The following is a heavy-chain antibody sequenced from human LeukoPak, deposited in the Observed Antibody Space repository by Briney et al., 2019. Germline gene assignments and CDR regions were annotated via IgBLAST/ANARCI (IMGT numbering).Heavy chain of an antibody. J-gene: IGHJ4*02. Sequence: GGSLRLSCAASAFTVRNYEMGWVRQAPGKGMGWVSYINSGGSNKFYADSGKGRFTISRDNAKNSLYLQMNSLRAEDTAVYYCAKYRFGDYSFDYWGQGSLVTGPS. CDR2: INSGGSNK. V-gene: IGHV3-48*03. CDR3: AKYRFGDYSFDY. D-gene: IGHD4-17*01. CDR1: AFTVRNYE.